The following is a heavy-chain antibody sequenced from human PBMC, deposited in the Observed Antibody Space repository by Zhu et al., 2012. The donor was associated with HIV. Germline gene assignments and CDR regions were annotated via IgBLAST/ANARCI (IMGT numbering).Heavy chain of an antibody. CDR1: HYSVSSAYY. CDR2: IFHTGST. Sequence: QVQLQESGPGLVKPSETLSLICAVSHYSVSSAYYWGWVRQPPGKGLEWIGNIFHTGSTDSNPSLKSRVSISVDTSKNQFSLKLSSVTPADTALYYCARSTVTTSGAFDIWGPRGQWSPSLQ. CDR3: ARSTVTTSGAFDI. V-gene: IGHV4-38-2*01. D-gene: IGHD4-17*01. J-gene: IGHJ3*02.